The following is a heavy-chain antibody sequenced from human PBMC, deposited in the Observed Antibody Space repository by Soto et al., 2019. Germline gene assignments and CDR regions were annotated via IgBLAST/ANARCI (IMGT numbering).Heavy chain of an antibody. V-gene: IGHV1-69*08. Sequence: QVQLVQSGAEVKKPGSSVKVSCKASGGTFSSYTISWVRQAPGQGLEWMGRIIPILGIANYAQKFQGRVTITADKSTSTAYMELISLRYEDTAVYYCARDGMITFGGVIPKGDYWGQGTLVTVSS. CDR1: GGTFSSYT. D-gene: IGHD3-16*02. CDR2: IIPILGIA. J-gene: IGHJ4*02. CDR3: ARDGMITFGGVIPKGDY.